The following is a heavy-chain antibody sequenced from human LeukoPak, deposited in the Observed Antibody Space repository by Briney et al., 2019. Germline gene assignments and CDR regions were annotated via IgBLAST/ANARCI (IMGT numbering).Heavy chain of an antibody. J-gene: IGHJ4*02. CDR2: IYYSGST. CDR3: ARHISGYGPTFGH. CDR1: GGSIRSYY. V-gene: IGHV4-59*08. D-gene: IGHD5-12*01. Sequence: SEALSLTCTVSGGSIRSYYWSWIRQPPGKGLEWIGSIYYSGSTSYNPSLKSRVTISVDTSKNQLSLKVSSVTAADTAVYYCARHISGYGPTFGHWGQGTLVPVSS.